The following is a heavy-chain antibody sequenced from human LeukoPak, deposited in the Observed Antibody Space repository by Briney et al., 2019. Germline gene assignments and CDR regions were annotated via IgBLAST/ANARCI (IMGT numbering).Heavy chain of an antibody. V-gene: IGHV3-48*01. Sequence: GRSLRLSCEASGFTFSSYGMNWVRQAPGKGPEWMAVISSDSSTEYYADSVKGRFTISRDNAKNSVYLQMNSLRAEDTAVYYCARDPTVLHDGDDVTIDYWGQGALVTISS. CDR3: ARDPTVLHDGDDVTIDY. J-gene: IGHJ4*02. D-gene: IGHD3-10*01. CDR2: ISSDSSTE. CDR1: GFTFSSYG.